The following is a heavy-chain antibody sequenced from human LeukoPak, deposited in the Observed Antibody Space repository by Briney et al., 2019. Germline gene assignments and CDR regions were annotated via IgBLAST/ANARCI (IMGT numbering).Heavy chain of an antibody. CDR2: IYPSNSDT. CDR1: GYNFTNYR. D-gene: IGHD1-26*01. CDR3: ARPGRSGSYAGTFDF. V-gene: IGHV5-51*01. Sequence: GESLKISCKGSGYNFTNYRIGRVRQMPGKGLEWMGIIYPSNSDTRYSPSFQGQVTISADKSISTAYLQWSSLKASATAMYYCARPGRSGSYAGTFDFWGQGTLVTVSS. J-gene: IGHJ4*02.